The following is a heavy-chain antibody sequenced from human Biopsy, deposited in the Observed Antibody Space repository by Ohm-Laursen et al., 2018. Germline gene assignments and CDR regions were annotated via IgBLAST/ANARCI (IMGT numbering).Heavy chain of an antibody. D-gene: IGHD3-9*01. CDR3: VREPKTGTAEAWYFDL. Sequence: GTLSLTCSVSGGSTISYYWTWIRQPPGKGLEWIGYISYNERTHYNPSLTSRLAISFDTSNNRISLQLRSVSVADTAVYYCVREPKTGTAEAWYFDLWGRGSPVTVPS. J-gene: IGHJ2*01. CDR2: ISYNERT. V-gene: IGHV4-59*12. CDR1: GGSTISYY.